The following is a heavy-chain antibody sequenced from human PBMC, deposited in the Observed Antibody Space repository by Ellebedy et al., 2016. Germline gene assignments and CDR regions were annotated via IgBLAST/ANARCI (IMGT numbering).Heavy chain of an antibody. CDR2: IYYTGST. V-gene: IGHV4-39*01. D-gene: IGHD3-9*01. Sequence: SETLSLTCTVSTGTVSGGSISTTDYYWAWIRQPPGKGLEWIGSIYYTGSTYYNPSIKSRVTISVDPSKNQFSLNLSSLTAADTAVYYCARQEKSFDRGKEFDYWGQGTLVTVSS. CDR3: ARQEKSFDRGKEFDY. CDR1: GGSISTTDYY. J-gene: IGHJ4*02.